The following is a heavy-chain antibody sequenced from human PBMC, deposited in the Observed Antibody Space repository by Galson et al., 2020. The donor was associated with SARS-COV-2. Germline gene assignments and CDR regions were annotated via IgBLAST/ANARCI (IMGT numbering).Heavy chain of an antibody. CDR1: GFTFSSYG. Sequence: GESLKISCAASGFTFSSYGMHWVRQAPGKGVEWVAVISFDGSQKNYADSVKGRFTISRDNSKNTLSLQMNSLRAEDTAVYYCAKDGVDTGMVWKYYFDYWGPGTLVTVSS. J-gene: IGHJ4*02. CDR3: AKDGVDTGMVWKYYFDY. V-gene: IGHV3-30*18. CDR2: ISFDGSQK. D-gene: IGHD5-18*01.